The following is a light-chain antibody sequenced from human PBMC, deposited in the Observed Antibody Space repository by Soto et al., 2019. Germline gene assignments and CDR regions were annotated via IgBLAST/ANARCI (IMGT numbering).Light chain of an antibody. J-gene: IGKJ1*01. CDR3: QQYNTYPWT. V-gene: IGKV1-5*03. CDR2: KAS. CDR1: QSINTW. Sequence: DIQMTQSPSTLSASVGDRVTITCRASQSINTWLAWYRQKPGKAPNLLIYKASSLESGVPSRFSGSGSGTDITLTISSLQPDDLPTYYCQQYNTYPWTFGQGTKVEIK.